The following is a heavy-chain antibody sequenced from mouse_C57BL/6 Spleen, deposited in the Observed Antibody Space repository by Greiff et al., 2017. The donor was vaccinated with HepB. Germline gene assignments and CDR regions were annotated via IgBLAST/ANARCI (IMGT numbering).Heavy chain of an antibody. Sequence: EVQLQESGGGLVQPGGSMKLSCAASGFTFSDAWMDWVRQSPEKGLEWVAEIRNKANNHATYYAESVKGRFTISRDDSKSSVYLQMNSLRAEDTGIYYCTRGWDEDYYAMDYWGQGTSVTVSS. D-gene: IGHD4-1*01. CDR1: GFTFSDAW. CDR3: TRGWDEDYYAMDY. CDR2: IRNKANNHAT. V-gene: IGHV6-6*01. J-gene: IGHJ4*01.